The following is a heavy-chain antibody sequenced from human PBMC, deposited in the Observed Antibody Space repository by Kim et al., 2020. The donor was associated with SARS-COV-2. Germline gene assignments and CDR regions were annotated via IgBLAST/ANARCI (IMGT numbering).Heavy chain of an antibody. CDR2: IWYDGSNK. CDR3: AKAPSGNYPMFDY. CDR1: GFTFSSYA. D-gene: IGHD1-26*01. J-gene: IGHJ4*02. Sequence: GGSLRLSCAASGFTFSSYAMHWVRQAPGKGLEWVAVIWYDGSNKYYADSVKGRFTISRDNSKNTLYLQMNSLRAEDTAVYYCAKAPSGNYPMFDYWGQGTLVTVSS. V-gene: IGHV3-33*06.